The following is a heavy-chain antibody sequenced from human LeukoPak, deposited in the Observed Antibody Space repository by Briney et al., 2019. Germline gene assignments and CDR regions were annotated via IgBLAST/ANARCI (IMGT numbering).Heavy chain of an antibody. Sequence: SETLSLTCAVYGGSFSGYYWSRIRQPPGKGLEWIGEINHSGSTNYNPSLKSRVTISVDTSKNQFSLKLSSVTAADTAVYYCARQAIFGVVIQYYYYGMDVWGQGTTVTVSS. CDR1: GGSFSGYY. V-gene: IGHV4-34*01. J-gene: IGHJ6*02. CDR2: INHSGST. CDR3: ARQAIFGVVIQYYYYGMDV. D-gene: IGHD3-3*01.